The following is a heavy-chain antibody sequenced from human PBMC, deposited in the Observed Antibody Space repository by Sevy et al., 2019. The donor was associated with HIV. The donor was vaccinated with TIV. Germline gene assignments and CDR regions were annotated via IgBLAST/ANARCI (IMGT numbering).Heavy chain of an antibody. Sequence: SETQSLTCTVSGGSISSSSYYWGWIRQPPGKGLEWIGSIYDSGSTYYNPSLKSRVTISVDTSKNQFSLKLSSVTAADTAVYYCARSNYYDSNGLFDYWGQGTLVTVSS. V-gene: IGHV4-39*01. CDR3: ARSNYYDSNGLFDY. J-gene: IGHJ4*02. D-gene: IGHD3-22*01. CDR2: IYDSGST. CDR1: GGSISSSSYY.